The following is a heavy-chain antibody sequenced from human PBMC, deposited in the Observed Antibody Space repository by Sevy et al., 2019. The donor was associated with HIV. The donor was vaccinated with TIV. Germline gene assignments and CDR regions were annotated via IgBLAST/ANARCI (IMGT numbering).Heavy chain of an antibody. J-gene: IGHJ6*02. CDR2: ISYDGRNK. CDR3: AKDFTGYNGMDV. V-gene: IGHV3-30*18. D-gene: IGHD3-9*01. Sequence: GGSLRLSCAVSGIIFTTSGMHWVRQAPGKGLEWVAVISYDGRNKFYGDSVKGQFTISRDNSKNILFLQMNSLRAEDTAVYYCAKDFTGYNGMDVWGQGTMVTVSS. CDR1: GIIFTTSG.